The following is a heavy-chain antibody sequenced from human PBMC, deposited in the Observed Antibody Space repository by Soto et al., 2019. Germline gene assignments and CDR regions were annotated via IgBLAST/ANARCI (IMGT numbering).Heavy chain of an antibody. CDR1: GGSISSYY. CDR2: IYYSGST. CDR3: ARHVSHSSGWTRFDY. J-gene: IGHJ4*02. Sequence: SETLSLTCTVSGGSISSYYWSWIRQPPGKGLEWIGYIYYSGSTNYNPSLKSRVTISVDTSKNQFSLKLSSVTAADTAVYYCARHVSHSSGWTRFDYWGQGTLVTVS. V-gene: IGHV4-59*08. D-gene: IGHD6-19*01.